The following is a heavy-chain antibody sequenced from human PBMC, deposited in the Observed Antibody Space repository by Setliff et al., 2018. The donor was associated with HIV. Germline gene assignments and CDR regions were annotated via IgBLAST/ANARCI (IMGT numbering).Heavy chain of an antibody. CDR3: ARHNTGYSYGYDYYYDYMDV. D-gene: IGHD5-18*01. J-gene: IGHJ6*03. CDR2: IYYGGST. V-gene: IGHV4-39*01. Sequence: SETLSLTCTVSGGSISSSSYYWGWIRQPPGKGLEWIGSIYYGGSTYYNPSLKSPVTISVDTSKNKIYLKLSSVTAADTAVYYCARHNTGYSYGYDYYYDYMDVWGKGTTVTVSS. CDR1: GGSISSSSYY.